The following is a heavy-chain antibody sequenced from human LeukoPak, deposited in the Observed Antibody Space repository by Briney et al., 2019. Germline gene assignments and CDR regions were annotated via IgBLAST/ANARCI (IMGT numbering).Heavy chain of an antibody. J-gene: IGHJ4*02. CDR3: ARERAVAAWGNFDY. CDR1: GGSISSYY. CDR2: IYYSGST. D-gene: IGHD6-19*01. V-gene: IGHV4-59*12. Sequence: SETLSLTCTVSGGSISSYYWSWIRQPPGKGLEWIGYIYYSGSTNYNPSLKSRVTMSVDTSKNQFSLKLSSVTAADTAVYYCARERAVAAWGNFDYWGQGTLVTVSS.